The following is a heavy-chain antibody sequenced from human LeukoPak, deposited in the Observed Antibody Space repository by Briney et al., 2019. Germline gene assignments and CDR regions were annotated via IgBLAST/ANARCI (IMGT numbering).Heavy chain of an antibody. CDR2: IYYSGST. CDR1: GGSISSSSYY. V-gene: IGHV4-39*01. Sequence: SETLSLTCTVSGGSISSSSYYWGWIRQPPGKGLEWIGSIYYSGSTYYNPSLKSRVTISVDTSKNQFSLKLSSVTAADTAVYYCARVRSCGGSCAYLDYWGQGTLVTVSS. J-gene: IGHJ4*02. D-gene: IGHD2-15*01. CDR3: ARVRSCGGSCAYLDY.